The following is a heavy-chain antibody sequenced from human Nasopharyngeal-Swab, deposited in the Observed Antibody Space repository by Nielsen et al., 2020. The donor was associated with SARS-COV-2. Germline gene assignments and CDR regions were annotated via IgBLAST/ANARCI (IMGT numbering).Heavy chain of an antibody. Sequence: GSLRLSCAVYGGSFSGYYWSWIRQPPGKGLEWIGEINHSGNTNYNPSLKSRVTISVDTSKNQFSLKLSSVTAADTAVYYCARGSGWYGYWGQGTLVTVSS. CDR3: ARGSGWYGY. CDR2: INHSGNT. D-gene: IGHD6-19*01. J-gene: IGHJ4*02. V-gene: IGHV4-34*01. CDR1: GGSFSGYY.